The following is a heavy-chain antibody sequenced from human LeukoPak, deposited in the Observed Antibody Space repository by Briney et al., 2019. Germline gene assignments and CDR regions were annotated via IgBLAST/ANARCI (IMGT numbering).Heavy chain of an antibody. V-gene: IGHV3-74*01. CDR3: TRDFYSSSWD. D-gene: IGHD6-13*01. J-gene: IGHJ1*01. Sequence: AGGSLRLSCAVSGFTFSGYWMNWVRQAPGKGLVWVSRIKSDGSSATYADSVKGRFTISRDNAKKMLFLQMNSLRAEDTAVYYCTRDFYSSSWDWGQGTLVTVSS. CDR1: GFTFSGYW. CDR2: IKSDGSSA.